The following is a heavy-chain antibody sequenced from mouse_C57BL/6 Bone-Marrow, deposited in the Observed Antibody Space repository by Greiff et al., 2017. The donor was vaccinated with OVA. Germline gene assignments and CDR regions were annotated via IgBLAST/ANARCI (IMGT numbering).Heavy chain of an antibody. V-gene: IGHV1-61*01. CDR3: ARSWYYGSRTWYFDD. CDR1: GYTFTSYW. Sequence: QVQLQQPGAELVRPGSSVKLSCKASGYTFTSYWMDWVKQRPGQGLEWIGNIYPSDSETNYNQKFKDKATLTVDKSSSTAYMQLSSLTTEDSAVYYCARSWYYGSRTWYFDDWGTGTTVTVSS. J-gene: IGHJ1*03. D-gene: IGHD1-1*01. CDR2: IYPSDSET.